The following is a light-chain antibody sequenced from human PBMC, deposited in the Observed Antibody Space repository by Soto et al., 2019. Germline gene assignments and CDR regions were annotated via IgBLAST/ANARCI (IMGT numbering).Light chain of an antibody. J-gene: IGKJ1*01. Sequence: DIQMTQTPSSLSACVGDRVTITCRASQSISSFLNWYQQKPGKAPKRLIYAASSLQSGVPSRFSGSGSGTEFTLTISRLQPEDFATYDCQHSYSNLGTFGQGTKVDIK. CDR1: QSISSF. V-gene: IGKV1-39*01. CDR3: QHSYSNLGT. CDR2: AAS.